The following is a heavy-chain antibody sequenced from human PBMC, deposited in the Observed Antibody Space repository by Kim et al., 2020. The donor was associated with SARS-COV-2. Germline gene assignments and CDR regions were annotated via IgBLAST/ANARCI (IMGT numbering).Heavy chain of an antibody. V-gene: IGHV1-24*01. CDR2: FDPEDGET. CDR3: ATGVAVAGTPEAYYCYYGMDV. D-gene: IGHD6-19*01. J-gene: IGHJ6*02. Sequence: ASVKVSCKVSGYTLTELSMHWVRQAPGKGLEWMGGFDPEDGETIYAQKFQGRVTMTEDTSTDTAYMELSSLRSEDTAVYYCATGVAVAGTPEAYYCYYGMDVWGQGTTVTVSS. CDR1: GYTLTELS.